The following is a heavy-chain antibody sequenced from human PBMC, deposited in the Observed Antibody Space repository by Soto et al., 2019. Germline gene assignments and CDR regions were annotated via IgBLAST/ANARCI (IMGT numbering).Heavy chain of an antibody. J-gene: IGHJ4*02. D-gene: IGHD5-18*01. CDR2: IFSNDEK. V-gene: IGHV2-26*01. Sequence: QVTLKESGPVLVKPTETLTLTCTVSGFSLSNARMGVSWIRQPPGKALEWLAHIFSNDEKSYSTSLKSRLPSSKDTSKSQVVLTMTNMDPVDTATYYCARIGAVRYGGDEDYWGQGTLVTVSS. CDR3: ARIGAVRYGGDEDY. CDR1: GFSLSNARMG.